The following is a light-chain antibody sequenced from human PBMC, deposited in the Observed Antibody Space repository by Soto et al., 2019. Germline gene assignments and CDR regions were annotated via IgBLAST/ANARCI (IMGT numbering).Light chain of an antibody. Sequence: EIVMTQSPATLSVSPGARVTLSCRASQSVSLYLAWYQQRPGQAPRTLIYDASTRATGIPARFSASGSGTEFTLTINSLQSEDVAVYYCQQYNYWPLTFGGGTRVEI. J-gene: IGKJ4*01. CDR1: QSVSLY. CDR3: QQYNYWPLT. V-gene: IGKV3-15*01. CDR2: DAS.